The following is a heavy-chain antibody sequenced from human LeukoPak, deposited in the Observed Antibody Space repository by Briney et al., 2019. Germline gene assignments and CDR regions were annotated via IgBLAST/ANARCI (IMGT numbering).Heavy chain of an antibody. CDR1: GFTFSSYE. D-gene: IGHD2-2*01. CDR2: ISSSGSTI. Sequence: GGSLRLSCAASGFTFSSYEMNWVRQAPGKGLAWVSYISSSGSTIYYADSVKGRFTISRDNAKNSLYLQMNSLRAEDTAVYYCAREAVVVPAATPFYYYYYMDVWGKGTTVTVSS. V-gene: IGHV3-48*03. J-gene: IGHJ6*03. CDR3: AREAVVVPAATPFYYYYYMDV.